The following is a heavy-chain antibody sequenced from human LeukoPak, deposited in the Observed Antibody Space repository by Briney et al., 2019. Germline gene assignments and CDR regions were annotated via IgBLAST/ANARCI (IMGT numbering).Heavy chain of an antibody. CDR3: AKDSSSGWYGGFDY. CDR2: ISSSSSYI. D-gene: IGHD6-19*01. J-gene: IGHJ4*02. CDR1: GFTFSSYS. V-gene: IGHV3-21*01. Sequence: PGGSLRLSCAASGFTFSSYSMNWVRQAPGKGLEWVSSISSSSSYIYYADSVKGRFTISRDNAKNSLYLQMNSLRAEDTAVYYCAKDSSSGWYGGFDYWGQGTLVTVSS.